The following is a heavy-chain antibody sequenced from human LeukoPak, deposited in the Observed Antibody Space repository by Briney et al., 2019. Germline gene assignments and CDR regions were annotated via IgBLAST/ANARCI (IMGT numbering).Heavy chain of an antibody. D-gene: IGHD6-19*01. Sequence: PGGSLRLSCAASGFTFSSYGMHWVRQAPGKGLEWVAVISYDGSNKYYADSVKGRFTISRDNSKNTLYLQMNSLRAEDTAVYYCAKGSYSSGWSAPFDYWCQGTLVTVSS. CDR3: AKGSYSSGWSAPFDY. CDR1: GFTFSSYG. J-gene: IGHJ4*02. CDR2: ISYDGSNK. V-gene: IGHV3-30*18.